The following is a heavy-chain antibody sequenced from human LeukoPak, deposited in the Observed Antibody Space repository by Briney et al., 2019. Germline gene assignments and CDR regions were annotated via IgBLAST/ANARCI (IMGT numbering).Heavy chain of an antibody. V-gene: IGHV4-39*01. CDR3: ARHEYSGSYYGLSWFDP. CDR1: GGSISSSGYY. D-gene: IGHD1-26*01. J-gene: IGHJ5*02. Sequence: SETLSLTCTVSGGSISSSGYYWGWIRQPPGKGLEWLASIYYSGSTYYNPSLKSRVTISVDTSKNQLSLKLSSLTAADTAVYYCARHEYSGSYYGLSWFDPWGQGTLVAVSS. CDR2: IYYSGST.